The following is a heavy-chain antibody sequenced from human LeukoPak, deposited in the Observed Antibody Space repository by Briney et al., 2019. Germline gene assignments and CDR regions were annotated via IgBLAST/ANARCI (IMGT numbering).Heavy chain of an antibody. Sequence: GGSLRLSCAASGFIFSSYSMSWVRQIPGKGLEWVSFIDSSSTYIYYADSMKGRFTISRDNAKYSLYLQMNSLTPEDTAVYFYAKSVMIETTTRAFDIWGRGTMVTVSS. CDR1: GFIFSSYS. D-gene: IGHD2-15*01. CDR3: AKSVMIETTTRAFDI. J-gene: IGHJ3*02. CDR2: IDSSSTYI. V-gene: IGHV3-21*01.